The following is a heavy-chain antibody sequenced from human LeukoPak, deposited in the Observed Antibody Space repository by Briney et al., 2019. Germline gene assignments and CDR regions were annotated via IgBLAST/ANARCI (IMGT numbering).Heavy chain of an antibody. J-gene: IGHJ4*02. D-gene: IGHD3-10*01. V-gene: IGHV1-2*02. CDR1: GYTFTGYY. CDR2: INPNSGGT. Sequence: ASVKVSCKASGYTFTGYYMHWVRQAPGQGLEWMGWINPNSGGTNYAQKFQGRVTMTRDTSISTAYMELSRLRSDDTAVYHCAQFPMVRGVSFDYWGQGTLVTVSS. CDR3: AQFPMVRGVSFDY.